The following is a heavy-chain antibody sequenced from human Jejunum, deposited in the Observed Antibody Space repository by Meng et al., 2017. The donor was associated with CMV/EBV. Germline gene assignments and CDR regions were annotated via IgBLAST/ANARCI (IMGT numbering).Heavy chain of an antibody. Sequence: YTVSIYGINGVRQTPGQGLEWLGWISANNGDTNYAQKVQGRVTMTTDTSTNTAYMELRSLRSDDTAIYYCARTYSYGSGSNNWFDPWGQGTLVTVSS. D-gene: IGHD3-10*01. J-gene: IGHJ5*02. CDR2: ISANNGDT. V-gene: IGHV1-18*01. CDR3: ARTYSYGSGSNNWFDP. CDR1: YTVSIYG.